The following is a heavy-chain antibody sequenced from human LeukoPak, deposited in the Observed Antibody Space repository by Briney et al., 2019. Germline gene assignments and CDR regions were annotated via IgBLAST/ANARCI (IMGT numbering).Heavy chain of an antibody. CDR1: GFTFDDYA. D-gene: IGHD1-1*01. CDR2: ISWNSGSI. Sequence: GRSLRLSCAASGFTFDDYAMHWVRQAPGKGLEWVSGISWNSGSIGYADSVKGRFTISRDKSKNTLHLQMNSLRTEDSAVYYCAKSWETGSTGSNPNWFDPWGQGTLVTVSS. V-gene: IGHV3-9*01. J-gene: IGHJ5*02. CDR3: AKSWETGSTGSNPNWFDP.